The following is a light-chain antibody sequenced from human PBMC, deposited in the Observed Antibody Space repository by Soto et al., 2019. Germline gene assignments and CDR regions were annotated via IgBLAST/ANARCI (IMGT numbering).Light chain of an antibody. V-gene: IGKV3-20*01. J-gene: IGKJ4*01. CDR3: QQFSSYPLT. CDR2: GAS. Sequence: EIVLAQSPGTLSLSPGERATLSCRASQSVSNTYLAWYQQKPGQAPRLLIYGASTRAIGIPARFSGSGSGTDFTLTISRLEPEDFAVYYCQQFSSYPLTFGGGTKVDIK. CDR1: QSVSNTY.